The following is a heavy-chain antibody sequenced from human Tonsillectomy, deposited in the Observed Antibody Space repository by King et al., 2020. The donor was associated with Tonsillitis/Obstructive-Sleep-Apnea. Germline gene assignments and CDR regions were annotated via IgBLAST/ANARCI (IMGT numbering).Heavy chain of an antibody. V-gene: IGHV3-21*01. Sequence: VQLVESGGGPVKPGGSLRLSCAASGFIFRSYSMHWVRQAPGKGLEWGTSLSSISNYIYYADSVKGRITIPRNNARNSLFLQKNSLGAEDTAVYYCAKSRALTGHAAFDIWGQGTLVIVSS. D-gene: IGHD1-14*01. CDR2: LSSISNYI. CDR1: GFIFRSYS. CDR3: AKSRALTGHAAFDI. J-gene: IGHJ3*02.